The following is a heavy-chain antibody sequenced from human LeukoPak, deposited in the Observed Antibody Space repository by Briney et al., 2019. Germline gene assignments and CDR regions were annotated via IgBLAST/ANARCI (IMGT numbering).Heavy chain of an antibody. V-gene: IGHV1-24*01. Sequence: ASVKVSCKVSEYTLTELSIHWVRQAPGRGLEWVGGYDPEEGRRVFGPRFHGRVTMTEYTSTATAYMELGSLRSDDTAVYYCAAGPFYDITGYHLNYWGRGTLVAVSS. CDR1: EYTLTELS. CDR2: YDPEEGRR. J-gene: IGHJ4*02. CDR3: AAGPFYDITGYHLNY. D-gene: IGHD3-22*01.